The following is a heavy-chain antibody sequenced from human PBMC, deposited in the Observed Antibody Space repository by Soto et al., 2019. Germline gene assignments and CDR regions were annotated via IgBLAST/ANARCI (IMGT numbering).Heavy chain of an antibody. D-gene: IGHD6-13*01. CDR3: ARDGRASRGYSSSWYYYY. CDR2: INPNSGGT. J-gene: IGHJ4*02. V-gene: IGHV1-2*02. Sequence: GASVKVSCKASGYTFTGYYMHCVRQAPGQVLEWMGWINPNSGGTNYAQKFQGRVTMTRDTSISTAYMELSRLRSDDTAVYYCARDGRASRGYSSSWYYYYWGQGTLVTVSS. CDR1: GYTFTGYY.